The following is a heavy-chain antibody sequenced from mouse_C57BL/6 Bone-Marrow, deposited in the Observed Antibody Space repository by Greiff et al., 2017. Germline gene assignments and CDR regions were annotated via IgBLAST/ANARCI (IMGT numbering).Heavy chain of an antibody. J-gene: IGHJ1*03. D-gene: IGHD3-3*01. Sequence: QVQLQQPGAELVRPGTSVKLSCKASGYTFTSYWMHWVKQRPGQGLEWIGVIDPSDSYTNYNQKFKGKATLTVDTSSSTAYMQLSSLTSEDSAVYYRARRSGLVYFDVWGTGTTVTVSS. CDR1: GYTFTSYW. V-gene: IGHV1-59*01. CDR3: ARRSGLVYFDV. CDR2: IDPSDSYT.